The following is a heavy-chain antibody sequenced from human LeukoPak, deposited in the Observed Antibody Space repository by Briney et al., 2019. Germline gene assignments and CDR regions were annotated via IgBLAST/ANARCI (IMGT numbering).Heavy chain of an antibody. D-gene: IGHD5-12*01. Sequence: GGSLRLSCAASGFTFSDYYMSWIRQAPGKGLEWVSYISSSGSTIYYADSVKGRFTISRDNAKSSLYLQMNSLRAEDTAVYYCARDANIVATLPNGLIFDYWGQGTLVTVSS. CDR1: GFTFSDYY. J-gene: IGHJ4*02. CDR3: ARDANIVATLPNGLIFDY. V-gene: IGHV3-11*04. CDR2: ISSSGSTI.